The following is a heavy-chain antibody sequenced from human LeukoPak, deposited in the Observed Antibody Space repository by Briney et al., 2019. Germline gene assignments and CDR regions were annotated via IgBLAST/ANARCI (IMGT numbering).Heavy chain of an antibody. V-gene: IGHV1-3*01. CDR2: INAGNGNT. CDR1: GYTFTSYA. CDR3: ARDQPGFGELLYDY. D-gene: IGHD3-10*01. Sequence: GASVKVSCTASGYTFTSYAMHWVRQAPGQRLEWMGWINAGNGNTKYSQKFHGRVTITWDTSASTAYMELSSLRSEDTAVYYCARDQPGFGELLYDYWGQGTLVTVSS. J-gene: IGHJ4*02.